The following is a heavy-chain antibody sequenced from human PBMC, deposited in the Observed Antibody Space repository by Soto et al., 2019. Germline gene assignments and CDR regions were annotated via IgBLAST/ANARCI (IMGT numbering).Heavy chain of an antibody. V-gene: IGHV1-24*01. CDR2: FDPEDGET. CDR3: ATLSNWNYLYYFDY. D-gene: IGHD1-7*01. CDR1: GYTLTELS. J-gene: IGHJ4*02. Sequence: GASVKVSCKVSGYTLTELSMHWVRQAPGKGLEWMGGFDPEDGETIYARKFQGRVTMTEDTSTDTAYMELSSLRSEDTAVYYCATLSNWNYLYYFDYWGQGTLVTVSS.